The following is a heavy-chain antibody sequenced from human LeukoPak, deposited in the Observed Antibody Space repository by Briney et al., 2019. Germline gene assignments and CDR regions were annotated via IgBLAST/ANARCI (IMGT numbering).Heavy chain of an antibody. CDR1: GFTFSSYW. Sequence: GSLRLSCAASGFTFSSYWMHWFRQAPGQGLVWVSHIINDGSRTSSADSVKGRFTISRDNAKNTVYLQMNSLRAEDTAVYYCARSDGGFDYWGQGTLVTVSA. V-gene: IGHV3-74*01. CDR3: ARSDGGFDY. CDR2: IINDGSRT. D-gene: IGHD5-24*01. J-gene: IGHJ4*02.